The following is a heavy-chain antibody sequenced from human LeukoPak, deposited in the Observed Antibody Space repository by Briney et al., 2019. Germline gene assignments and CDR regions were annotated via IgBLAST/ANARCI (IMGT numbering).Heavy chain of an antibody. J-gene: IGHJ4*02. V-gene: IGHV4-39*07. CDR1: GGSISSSSYY. CDR3: ARYADYYDSRGFDC. CDR2: IYYSGST. D-gene: IGHD3-22*01. Sequence: SETLSLTCTVSGGSISSSSYYWGWIRQPPGKGLEWIGSIYYSGSTYYNPSLKSRVTISVDTSKNQFSLKLSSVTAADTAVYCCARYADYYDSRGFDCWGQGTLVTVSS.